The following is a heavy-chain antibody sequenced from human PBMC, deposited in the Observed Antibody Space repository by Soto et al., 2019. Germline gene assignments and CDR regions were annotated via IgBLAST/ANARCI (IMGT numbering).Heavy chain of an antibody. D-gene: IGHD3-16*01. J-gene: IGHJ6*03. CDR1: GGSISGHY. V-gene: IGHV4-59*08. Sequence: QVQLQESGPGLVKASETLSLSCNVSGGSISGHYWSWVRQTPGKGLEWIGYIYYSGSTNYNPSLKSRVTISVDTSKNHFSLRLTSVTAADTAVYYCARGPYYDLIWNYYYMDVWGKGTTVTVS. CDR3: ARGPYYDLIWNYYYMDV. CDR2: IYYSGST.